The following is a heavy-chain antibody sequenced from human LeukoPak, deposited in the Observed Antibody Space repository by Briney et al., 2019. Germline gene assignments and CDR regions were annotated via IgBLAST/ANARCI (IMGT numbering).Heavy chain of an antibody. D-gene: IGHD3-10*01. CDR1: GFTFSNYW. Sequence: QPGGSLRLSCAASGFTFSNYWMHWARQAPGKGLVWVSRINTDGGSTTYADSVKGRFTISRDNAKNTLYLQMNSLRAEDTAVYYCVFGYYYDSGSQYNWFDTWGQGTLVTVSS. V-gene: IGHV3-74*01. CDR3: VFGYYYDSGSQYNWFDT. CDR2: INTDGGST. J-gene: IGHJ5*02.